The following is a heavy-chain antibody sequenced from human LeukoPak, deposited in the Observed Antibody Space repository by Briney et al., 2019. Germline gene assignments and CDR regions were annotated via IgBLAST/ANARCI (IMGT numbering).Heavy chain of an antibody. CDR1: GFTFSSYA. CDR2: ISGSGGST. CDR3: ARGLSGSYHYFDY. J-gene: IGHJ4*02. Sequence: RPGGSLRLSCAGSGFTFSSYAMSWVRQAPGKGLEWVSAISGSGGSTYYADSVKGRFTISRDNSKNTLYLQMDSLRAEDTAVYYCARGLSGSYHYFDYWGQGTLVTVSS. D-gene: IGHD1-26*01. V-gene: IGHV3-23*01.